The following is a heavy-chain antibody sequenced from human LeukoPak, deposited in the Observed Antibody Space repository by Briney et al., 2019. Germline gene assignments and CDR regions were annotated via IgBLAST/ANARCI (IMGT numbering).Heavy chain of an antibody. Sequence: SETLSLTCAVSGVSISSSNWWSWVRQPPGQGLEWIGEIYHSGITNYNPSLKSRVTISVDKSKNHFSLKLSSVTAADTAVYYCATYTASGFDIWGQGTMVTVSS. CDR1: GVSISSSNW. D-gene: IGHD2-2*02. CDR2: IYHSGIT. J-gene: IGHJ3*02. V-gene: IGHV4-4*02. CDR3: ATYTASGFDI.